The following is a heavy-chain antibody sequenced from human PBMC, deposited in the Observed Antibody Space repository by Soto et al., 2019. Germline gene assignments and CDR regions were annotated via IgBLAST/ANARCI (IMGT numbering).Heavy chain of an antibody. CDR1: GDSISGSPYF. V-gene: IGHV4-39*01. Sequence: SETLSLTCTVSGDSISGSPYFWGWIRQPPGKRLEWIGSVFYDGYTLYTPSLRSRVTISVDTSKNQFSLKLTSVAVADTATSFCARLHVAVPHYWGQGTLDNVSS. CDR2: VFYDGYT. D-gene: IGHD6-19*01. CDR3: ARLHVAVPHY. J-gene: IGHJ4*02.